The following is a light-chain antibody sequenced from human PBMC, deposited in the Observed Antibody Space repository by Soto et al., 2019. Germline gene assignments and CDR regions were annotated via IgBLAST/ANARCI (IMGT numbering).Light chain of an antibody. V-gene: IGLV2-14*01. CDR2: EVN. J-gene: IGLJ3*02. CDR3: ASYTISSTRV. CDR1: NSDVGAYNY. Sequence: QSALTQPASVSGSPGQSITISCTGSNSDVGAYNYVSWYQQHPGKAPKLIIYEVNNRPSGVPYRFSGSKSGNTASLTISGLQADVEADYYCASYTISSTRVFGGGTKVTVL.